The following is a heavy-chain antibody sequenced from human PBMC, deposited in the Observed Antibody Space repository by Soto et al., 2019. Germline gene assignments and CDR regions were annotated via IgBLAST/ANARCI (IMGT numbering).Heavy chain of an antibody. D-gene: IGHD3-9*01. V-gene: IGHV3-15*07. J-gene: IGHJ4*02. Sequence: GGSLRLSCSASGFTFSNAWMNWVRQAPGKGLEWVGRIKSKTDGGTTDYAAPVKGRFTISRDDSKNTLYLQMNSLKTEDTAVYYCTTAYYDILTGYYSAHYWGQGTLVTVSS. CDR2: IKSKTDGGTT. CDR3: TTAYYDILTGYYSAHY. CDR1: GFTFSNAW.